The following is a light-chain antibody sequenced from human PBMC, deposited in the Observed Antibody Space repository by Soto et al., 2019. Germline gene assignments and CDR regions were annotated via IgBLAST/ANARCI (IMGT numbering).Light chain of an antibody. J-gene: IGKJ4*01. CDR3: EEYSDSPSS. CDR1: QTVRTNY. Sequence: EIVLTQSPGTLSLSPGEIATLSCRASQTVRTNYLAWFQHKPGQSPSLLIYGASTSATAIPDRFSVSGSGTGFTLTITRLEPEDFAVYLCEEYSDSPSSFGGGTKVEIK. CDR2: GAS. V-gene: IGKV3-20*01.